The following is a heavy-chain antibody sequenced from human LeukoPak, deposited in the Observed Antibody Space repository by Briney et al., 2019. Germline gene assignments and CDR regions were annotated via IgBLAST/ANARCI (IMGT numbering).Heavy chain of an antibody. CDR1: GGSFSGYY. Sequence: PSETLSLTCAVYGGSFSGYYWSWIRQPPGKGLEWIGEINHSGSTNYNPSLKSRVTISVDTSKNQFSLKLSSVTAADTAVYYCARGGHSSGYYSYYYYYYGMDVWGQGTTVTVSS. J-gene: IGHJ6*02. V-gene: IGHV4-34*01. CDR3: ARGGHSSGYYSYYYYYYGMDV. CDR2: INHSGST. D-gene: IGHD3-22*01.